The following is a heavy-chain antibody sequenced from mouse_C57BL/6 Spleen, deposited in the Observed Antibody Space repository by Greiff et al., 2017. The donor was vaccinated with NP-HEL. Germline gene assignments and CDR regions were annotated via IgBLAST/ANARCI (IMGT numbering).Heavy chain of an antibody. CDR1: GYTFTSYW. J-gene: IGHJ3*01. CDR3: ARSGYGQLKTWFAY. CDR2: INPSNGGT. Sequence: VKLQQPGTELVKPGVSVKLSCKASGYTFTSYWMPWVKQRPGQGLEWIGNINPSNGGTNYNEKFKSKATLTVDKSSSTAYMQLSSLTSEDSAVYYCARSGYGQLKTWFAYWGQGTLVTVSA. V-gene: IGHV1-53*01. D-gene: IGHD1-1*02.